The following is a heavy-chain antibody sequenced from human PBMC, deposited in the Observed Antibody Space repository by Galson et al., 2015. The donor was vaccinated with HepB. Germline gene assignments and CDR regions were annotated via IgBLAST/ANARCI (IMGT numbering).Heavy chain of an antibody. CDR1: GFTFSDYY. D-gene: IGHD2-15*01. J-gene: IGHJ4*02. Sequence: SLRLSCAASGFTFSDYYMSWIRQAPGKGLEWVSHISSSGNTIYYADSVKGRFIISRDNAKNSLFLQMNSLRAEDTAMYYCARDERYCSSGSCSLGYWGQGTLVTVSS. CDR2: ISSSGNTI. V-gene: IGHV3-11*01. CDR3: ARDERYCSSGSCSLGY.